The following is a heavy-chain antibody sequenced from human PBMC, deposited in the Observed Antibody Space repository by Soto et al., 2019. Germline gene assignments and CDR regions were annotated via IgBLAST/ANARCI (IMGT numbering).Heavy chain of an antibody. CDR1: GGSVGSGEYY. V-gene: IGHV4-30-4*01. CDR3: ARDVAHGYTVNV. Sequence: QVQLQESGPGLVKPSQTLSLACTVSGGSVGSGEYYYSWIRQPPGQGLEWLRYIYDSGITNYTPSLKGRVTMSLDRSNNQVALKLGSGTAADTAVYFCARDVAHGYTVNVWGQGKMVTVSS. CDR2: IYDSGIT. D-gene: IGHD5-18*01. J-gene: IGHJ3*01.